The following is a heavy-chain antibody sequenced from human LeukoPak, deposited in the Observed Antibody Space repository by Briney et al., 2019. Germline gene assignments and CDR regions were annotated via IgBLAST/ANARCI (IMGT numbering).Heavy chain of an antibody. Sequence: SETLSLTGTVSGASITDYYWSWIRQPPGKGLEWIGYIYYSGNTNYSPSLKSRVSTSADTSKNEISLKLSSVTAADTAVYYCARLNTRYYYYGMDVWGQGTTVTVSS. J-gene: IGHJ6*02. CDR1: GASITDYY. CDR2: IYYSGNT. D-gene: IGHD2-2*02. CDR3: ARLNTRYYYYGMDV. V-gene: IGHV4-59*08.